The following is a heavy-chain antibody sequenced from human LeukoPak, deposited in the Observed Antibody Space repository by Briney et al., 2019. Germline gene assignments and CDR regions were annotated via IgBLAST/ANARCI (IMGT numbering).Heavy chain of an antibody. Sequence: PGGPLRLSCAAPGFPVSSNYMSWVRKAPGKGLERVSVIYSGGSTYYADSVKGRFTISRDNSKNTLYLQMNSLRAEDTAVYYCARVGTAMVLDYWGQGTLVTVSS. D-gene: IGHD5-18*01. CDR2: IYSGGST. V-gene: IGHV3-53*01. CDR3: ARVGTAMVLDY. CDR1: GFPVSSNY. J-gene: IGHJ4*02.